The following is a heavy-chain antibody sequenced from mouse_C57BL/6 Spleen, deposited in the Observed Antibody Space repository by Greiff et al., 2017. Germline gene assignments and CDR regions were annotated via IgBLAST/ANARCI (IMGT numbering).Heavy chain of an antibody. J-gene: IGHJ4*01. D-gene: IGHD3-2*01. CDR3: ARDSSYAMDY. CDR1: GYAFSSSW. CDR2: IYPGDGDT. V-gene: IGHV1-82*01. Sequence: QVQLQQSGPELVKPGASVKISCKASGYAFSSSWMNWVKQRPGKGLEWIGRIYPGDGDTNYNGKFTGKATLTADKSSSTAYMPRSSLTSEDSAVYFCARDSSYAMDYWGQGTSVTVSS.